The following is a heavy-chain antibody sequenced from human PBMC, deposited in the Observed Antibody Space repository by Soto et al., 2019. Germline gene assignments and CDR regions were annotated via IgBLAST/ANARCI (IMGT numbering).Heavy chain of an antibody. V-gene: IGHV4-39*01. CDR2: IYYSGST. J-gene: IGHJ4*02. CDR1: GGSISSSSYY. D-gene: IGHD6-6*01. CDR3: ARQGGYEAARTKKVDY. Sequence: PSETLSLTCTVSGGSISSSSYYWGWIRQPPGKGLEWIGSIYYSGSTYYNPSLKSRVTISVDTSKNQFSLKLSSVTAADTAVYYCARQGGYEAARTKKVDYWGQGTLVTASS.